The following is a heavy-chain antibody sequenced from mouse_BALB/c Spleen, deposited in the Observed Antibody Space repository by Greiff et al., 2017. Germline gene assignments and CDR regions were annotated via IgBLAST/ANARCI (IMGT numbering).Heavy chain of an antibody. CDR1: GFTFSSYT. CDR2: ISNDGGST. J-gene: IGHJ1*01. V-gene: IGHV5-12-2*01. Sequence: EVQGVESGGGLVQPGGSLKLSCAASGFTFSSYTMSWVRQTPEKRLEWVAYISNDGGSTYYPDTVKGRFTISRDNAKNTLFLQMTSLRSEDTAMYYCARSNCYWHFDFWGAGTTVTVSS. D-gene: IGHD4-1*01. CDR3: ARSNCYWHFDF.